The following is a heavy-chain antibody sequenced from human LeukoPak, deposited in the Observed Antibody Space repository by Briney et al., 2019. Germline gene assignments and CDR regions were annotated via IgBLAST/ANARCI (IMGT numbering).Heavy chain of an antibody. D-gene: IGHD6-6*01. Sequence: ASVKVSCKASGGTFSSYAISWVRQAPGQGLEWMGGIIPIFGTANYAQKFQGRVTITTDESTSTAYMELSSLRSEDTAVYYCARSRQLVNNWFDPWDQGTLVTVSS. CDR2: IIPIFGTA. V-gene: IGHV1-69*05. CDR3: ARSRQLVNNWFDP. CDR1: GGTFSSYA. J-gene: IGHJ5*02.